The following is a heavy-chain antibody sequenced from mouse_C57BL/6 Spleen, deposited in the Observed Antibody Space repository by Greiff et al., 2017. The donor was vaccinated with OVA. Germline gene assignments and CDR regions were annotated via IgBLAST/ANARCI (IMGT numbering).Heavy chain of an antibody. CDR3: ARWYGYDPYWYFDV. Sequence: VQLQQSGPELVKPGASVKISCKASGYTFTDYYMNWVKQSHGKSLEWIGDINPNNGGTSYNQKFKGKATLTVDKSSSTAYMELRSLTSEDSAVYYCARWYGYDPYWYFDVWGTGTTVTVSS. CDR1: GYTFTDYY. D-gene: IGHD2-2*01. J-gene: IGHJ1*03. V-gene: IGHV1-26*01. CDR2: INPNNGGT.